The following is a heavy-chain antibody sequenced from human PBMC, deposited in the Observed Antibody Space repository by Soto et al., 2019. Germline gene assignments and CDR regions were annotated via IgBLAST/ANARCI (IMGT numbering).Heavy chain of an antibody. V-gene: IGHV3-33*06. CDR2: IWHDGSHQ. D-gene: IGHD3-10*01. Sequence: GGSLRLSCGASGFIFSSYTMYCVRQAPCKGLEGVAIIWHDGSHQYYADYVKGRFTVFRDNSKNTLYLQMNSLRSEDTGVYYCAKEGSPPFFQHWGQGTLVTVSS. CDR3: AKEGSPPFFQH. J-gene: IGHJ4*02. CDR1: GFIFSSYT.